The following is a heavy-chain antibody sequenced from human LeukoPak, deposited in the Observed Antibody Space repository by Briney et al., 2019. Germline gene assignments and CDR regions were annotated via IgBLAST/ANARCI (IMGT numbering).Heavy chain of an antibody. Sequence: GASVKVSCKASGYTFTSYYMHWVRHAPGQGLEWMGIINPSGGSTSYAQKFQGRVTMTRDTSTSTVYMELSSLRSEDTAVYYCARVGSEVTYGMDVWGQGTTVTVSS. J-gene: IGHJ6*02. CDR3: ARVGSEVTYGMDV. V-gene: IGHV1-46*01. CDR1: GYTFTSYY. D-gene: IGHD2-21*02. CDR2: INPSGGST.